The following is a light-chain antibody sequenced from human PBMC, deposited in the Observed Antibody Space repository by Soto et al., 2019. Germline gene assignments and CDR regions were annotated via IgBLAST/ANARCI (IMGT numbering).Light chain of an antibody. CDR2: EGS. J-gene: IGLJ3*02. CDR1: SSDVGSYNL. V-gene: IGLV2-23*01. CDR3: CSYAGSSTWV. Sequence: QSVLTQPASVSGSPGQSITISCTGTSSDVGSYNLVSWYQQHPGKATKLMIYEGSKRPSGVSNCFSGSKSGNTASLTISGLQADDEADYYCCSYAGSSTWVFGGGTKLTVL.